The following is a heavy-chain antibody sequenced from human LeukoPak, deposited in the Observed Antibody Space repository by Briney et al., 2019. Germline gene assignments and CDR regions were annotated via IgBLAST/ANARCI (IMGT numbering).Heavy chain of an antibody. D-gene: IGHD6-13*01. Sequence: GGSLRLSCAASGFTFSSYWMHWVRQAPGKGLEWVSGISWNSGSIGYADSVKGRFTISRDNAKNSLYLQMNSLRAEDTALYYCAKGVGQQLVRDWGQGTLVTVSS. CDR1: GFTFSSYW. J-gene: IGHJ4*02. CDR3: AKGVGQQLVRD. CDR2: ISWNSGSI. V-gene: IGHV3-9*01.